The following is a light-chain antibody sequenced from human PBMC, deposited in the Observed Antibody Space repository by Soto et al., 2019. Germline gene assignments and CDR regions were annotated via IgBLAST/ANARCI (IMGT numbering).Light chain of an antibody. J-gene: IGKJ2*01. CDR2: DAS. V-gene: IGKV1-5*01. CDR3: QQYNIYSRT. CDR1: QSISTW. Sequence: DIPMTQSPSTLSTSVGDRVTITCRASQSISTWLAWYQQKPGKAPKLLIFDASILASGVPSRFRGSGSGTEFPLTIDSLQPDYFATYYCQQYNIYSRTFGQGTKLEMK.